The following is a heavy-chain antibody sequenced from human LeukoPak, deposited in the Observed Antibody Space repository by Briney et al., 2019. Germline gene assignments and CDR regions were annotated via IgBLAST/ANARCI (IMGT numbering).Heavy chain of an antibody. CDR1: AYTFTSYG. CDR3: ARNQVDTAMALIDY. CDR2: ISAYNGNT. D-gene: IGHD5-18*01. V-gene: IGHV1-18*01. Sequence: GASVKVSCKASAYTFTSYGISWVRQAPGQGLEWMGWISAYNGNTNYAQKLQGRATMTTDTSTSTAYMELRSLRSDDTAVYYCARNQVDTAMALIDYWGQGTLVTVSS. J-gene: IGHJ4*02.